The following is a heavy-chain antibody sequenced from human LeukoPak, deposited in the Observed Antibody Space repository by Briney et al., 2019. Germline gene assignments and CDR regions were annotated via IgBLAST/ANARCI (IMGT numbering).Heavy chain of an antibody. D-gene: IGHD2-15*01. V-gene: IGHV4-38-2*01. J-gene: IGHJ4*02. CDR1: GHSIGSGYY. CDR3: ARRCSGGSCYSESEKDY. CDR2: IYYSGST. Sequence: SETLSLTCSVSGHSIGSGYYWGWIRQPPGKGLEWIGSIYYSGSTYYNPSLKSRVTISVDTSKNQFSLKLSSVTAADTAVYYCARRCSGGSCYSESEKDYWGQGTLVTVSS.